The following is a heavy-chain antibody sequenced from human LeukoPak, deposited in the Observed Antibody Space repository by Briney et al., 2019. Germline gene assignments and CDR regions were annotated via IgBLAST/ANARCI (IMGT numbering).Heavy chain of an antibody. CDR3: ARSLYNWFDP. CDR2: INPNSGGI. V-gene: IGHV1-2*06. CDR1: GYTFTGYY. Sequence: ASVKVSCKASGYTFTGYYMHWVRQAPGQGLEWMGRINPNSGGINYAQKFQGRVIMTRDTSISTAYMELSRLRSDDTAVYYCARSLYNWFDPWGQGTLVTVSS. J-gene: IGHJ5*02.